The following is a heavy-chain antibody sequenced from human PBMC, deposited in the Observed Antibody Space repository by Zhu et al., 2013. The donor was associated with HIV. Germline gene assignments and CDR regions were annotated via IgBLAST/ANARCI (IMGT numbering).Heavy chain of an antibody. Sequence: QVQLVQSGAEVKKPGASVKVSCKASGYTFTSYAMHWVRQAPGQRLEWVGWINAGNGNTKYSQKFQGRVTITRDTSASTAYMELSSLRSEDTAVYYCARDQWELRVFDYWGQGTLVTVSS. D-gene: IGHD1-26*01. CDR1: GYTFTSYA. J-gene: IGHJ4*02. CDR3: ARDQWELRVFDY. V-gene: IGHV1-3*01. CDR2: INAGNGNT.